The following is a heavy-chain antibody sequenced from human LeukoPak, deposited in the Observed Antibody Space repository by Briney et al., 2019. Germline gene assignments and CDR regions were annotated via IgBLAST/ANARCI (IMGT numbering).Heavy chain of an antibody. V-gene: IGHV1-2*02. J-gene: IGHJ4*02. CDR1: GYTFTGYY. Sequence: ASVKVSCKASGYTFTGYYMHWVRQAPGQGLEWMGWINPNSGGTNYAQKFQGRVTMTRDTSISTAYMKLSRLRSDDTAVYYCARDPTTGTKVFDYWGQGTLVTVSS. CDR3: ARDPTTGTKVFDY. D-gene: IGHD1-1*01. CDR2: INPNSGGT.